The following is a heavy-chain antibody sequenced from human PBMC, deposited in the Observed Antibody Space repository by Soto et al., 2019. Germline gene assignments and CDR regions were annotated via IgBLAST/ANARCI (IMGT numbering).Heavy chain of an antibody. D-gene: IGHD6-13*01. Sequence: GASVKVSCKASGYTFNSYGITWVRQAPGQGLEWMGWISPNNGNTNYAQKLQGRVTVTTDTSTSTAYMELSRLRSDDTAVYYCARDDGVVAAWPWFDPWGQGTLVTVSS. CDR1: GYTFNSYG. CDR3: ARDDGVVAAWPWFDP. V-gene: IGHV1-18*01. CDR2: ISPNNGNT. J-gene: IGHJ5*02.